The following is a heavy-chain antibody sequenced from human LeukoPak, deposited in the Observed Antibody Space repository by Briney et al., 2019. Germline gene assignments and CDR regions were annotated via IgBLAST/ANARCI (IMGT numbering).Heavy chain of an antibody. Sequence: SETLSLTCTVSGGSISSYYWSWIRQPAGKGLEWIGRIYTSGSTNYNPSLKSRVTMSVDTSKNQFSLKLSSVTAADTAVYYCAGDRGAGDYFSNWFDPWGQGTLVTVSS. D-gene: IGHD4-17*01. V-gene: IGHV4-4*07. J-gene: IGHJ5*02. CDR2: IYTSGST. CDR1: GGSISSYY. CDR3: AGDRGAGDYFSNWFDP.